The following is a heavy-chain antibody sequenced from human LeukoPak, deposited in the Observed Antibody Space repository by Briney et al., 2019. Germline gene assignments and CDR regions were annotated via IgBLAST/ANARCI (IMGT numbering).Heavy chain of an antibody. J-gene: IGHJ4*02. CDR1: RFTFSSYS. CDR2: ISSFGSYI. D-gene: IGHD3-22*01. V-gene: IGHV3-21*01. CDR3: AKDMYYYDSSGYGDFDY. Sequence: GGSLRLSCAASRFTFSSYSMNWVRQAPGKGLEWVSSISSFGSYIYYADSVKGRFTISRDNSKNTLYLQMNSLRAEDTAVYYCAKDMYYYDSSGYGDFDYWGQGTLVTVSS.